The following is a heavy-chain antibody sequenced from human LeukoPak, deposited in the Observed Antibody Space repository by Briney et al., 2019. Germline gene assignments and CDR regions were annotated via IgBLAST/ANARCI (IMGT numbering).Heavy chain of an antibody. CDR2: IKHSGAH. Sequence: IPSETLSLTCAVYGVSFSGYYRSWLRQPPGKGLEWVGEIKHSGAHNYNPSLKRRVTISVNSSNNQFPLMQSFVVAATAAFYYCARVKDPGGYYYYYYNDVWGKGTTVTVSS. CDR1: GVSFSGYY. V-gene: IGHV4-34*01. J-gene: IGHJ6*03. D-gene: IGHD3-16*01. CDR3: ARVKDPGGYYYYYYNDV.